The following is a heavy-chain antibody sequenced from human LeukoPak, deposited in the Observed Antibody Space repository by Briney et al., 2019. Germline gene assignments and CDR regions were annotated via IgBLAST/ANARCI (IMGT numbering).Heavy chain of an antibody. CDR3: ARVRGYYDILTGYVDI. D-gene: IGHD3-9*01. Sequence: PSETLSLTCTVSGGSISSYYWSWIRQPPGKGLEWIGYIYYSGSTNYNPSLKSRVTISVDTSRNQFSLKLSSVTAADTAVYYCARVRGYYDILTGYVDIWGQGTMVTVSS. CDR1: GGSISSYY. V-gene: IGHV4-59*01. J-gene: IGHJ3*02. CDR2: IYYSGST.